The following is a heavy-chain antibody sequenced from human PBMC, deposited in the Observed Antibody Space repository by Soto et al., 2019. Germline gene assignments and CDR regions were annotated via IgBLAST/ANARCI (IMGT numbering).Heavy chain of an antibody. CDR2: IIPISDTT. V-gene: IGHV1-69*01. CDR1: GGTFSSYA. D-gene: IGHD2-2*01. J-gene: IGHJ6*02. Sequence: QVQLVQSGAEVKKPGSSVKVSCKASGGTFSSYAISWVRQAPGQGLELMGGIIPISDTTNYAQKFHGRVTITADESTSTAYMELSSLRSEDTAVYYCARSQGSSTSLEIYYYYYYGMDVWGQGTTVTVSS. CDR3: ARSQGSSTSLEIYYYYYYGMDV.